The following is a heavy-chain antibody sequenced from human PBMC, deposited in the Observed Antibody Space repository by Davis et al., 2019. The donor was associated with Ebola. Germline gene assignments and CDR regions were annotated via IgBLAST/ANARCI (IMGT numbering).Heavy chain of an antibody. CDR3: ARGVRGVIGY. CDR2: IYYRGST. CDR1: GGSISSYY. Sequence: MPSETLSLTCTVSGGSISSYYWSWIRQLPGKGLEWIGYIYYRGSTNYNPSLKSRVTISVDTSKNQFSLKLSSVTAADTAVYYRARGVRGVIGYWGQGSLVTVSS. J-gene: IGHJ4*02. D-gene: IGHD3-10*01. V-gene: IGHV4-59*12.